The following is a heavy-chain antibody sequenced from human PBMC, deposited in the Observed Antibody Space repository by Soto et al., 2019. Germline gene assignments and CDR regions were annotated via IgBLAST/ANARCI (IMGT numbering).Heavy chain of an antibody. V-gene: IGHV3-64*01. J-gene: IGHJ6*03. Sequence: GGSLRLSCAASGFTFSSYAMHWVRQAPGKGLEYVSAISSNGGSTYYANSVKGRFTISRDNSKNTLYLQMGSLRAEDMAVYYCARDLRADDYGSGYYWYYMDVWGKGTTVTVSS. CDR2: ISSNGGST. CDR1: GFTFSSYA. CDR3: ARDLRADDYGSGYYWYYMDV. D-gene: IGHD4-17*01.